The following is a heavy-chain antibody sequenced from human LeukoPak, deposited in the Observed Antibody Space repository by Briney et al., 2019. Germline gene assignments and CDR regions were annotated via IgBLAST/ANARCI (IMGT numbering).Heavy chain of an antibody. CDR1: GGTFSTYA. Sequence: SVKVSCKASGGTFSTYAITWVRQAPGQGLEWMGGIIPIFGTANYAQKFQDGVTITTDASTSAVYMELTSLRSEDTAVYYCARTPQHSYYYYNMDVWGKGTTVTV. D-gene: IGHD5-18*01. CDR3: ARTPQHSYYYYNMDV. V-gene: IGHV1-69*05. J-gene: IGHJ6*03. CDR2: IIPIFGTA.